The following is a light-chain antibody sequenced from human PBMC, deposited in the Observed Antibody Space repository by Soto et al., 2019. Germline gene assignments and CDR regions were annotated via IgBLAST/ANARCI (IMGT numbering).Light chain of an antibody. CDR3: QQYYSSLLT. J-gene: IGKJ1*01. CDR1: QTVLYSSNNKNY. Sequence: DLVLTRSPDSLAVSLGERATINCKSSQTVLYSSNNKNYLAWYQQKPGQPPKLLIYWASTRESGVPDRFSGSGSGTDFTLTISSLQAEDVAVYYCQQYYSSLLTFGQGTKVDI. CDR2: WAS. V-gene: IGKV4-1*01.